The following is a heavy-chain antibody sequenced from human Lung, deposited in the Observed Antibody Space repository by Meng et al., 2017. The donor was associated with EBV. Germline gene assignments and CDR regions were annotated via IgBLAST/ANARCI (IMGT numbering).Heavy chain of an antibody. V-gene: IGHV4-4*07. J-gene: IGHJ4*02. CDR1: GSFSTTYY. Sequence: PRQRSGPGLVGLSEPLTPICALSGSFSTTYYWSWIRQPAGKGLEWIGSLFYTGNSYYNPSLKSRVTMSVDTSKNQFSLNLNSVTAVDTAVYYCARNVPGTSAYYDWGQGTLVTVSS. D-gene: IGHD3-22*01. CDR2: LFYTGNS. CDR3: ARNVPGTSAYYD.